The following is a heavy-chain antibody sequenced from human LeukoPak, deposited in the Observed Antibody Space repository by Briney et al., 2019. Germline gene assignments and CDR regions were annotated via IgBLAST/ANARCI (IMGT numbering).Heavy chain of an antibody. CDR3: ARDLYMVDGSSWLYPSDY. J-gene: IGHJ4*02. CDR2: IIPIFDTA. CDR1: GGTFSNYA. Sequence: SVKVSCKASGGTFSNYAISWVRQAPGQGLEWMGGIIPIFDTADYAQKFQGRLTITADESTSTAYMELSSLRAEDTAVYYCARDLYMVDGSSWLYPSDYWGQGTLVTVSS. D-gene: IGHD6-13*01. V-gene: IGHV1-69*13.